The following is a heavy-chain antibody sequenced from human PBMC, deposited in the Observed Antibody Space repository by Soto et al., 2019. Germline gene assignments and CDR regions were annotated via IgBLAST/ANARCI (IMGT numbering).Heavy chain of an antibody. CDR1: GYTLTTYS. J-gene: IGHJ3*02. CDR3: ARGNSGAFDI. D-gene: IGHD6-19*01. Sequence: QVQLVQSGAEVKKPGASVKVSCKASGYTLTTYSMHWVRQAPGQRLEWMGWMNPLNGDTKYSQRFQGRLTISRDTSASTAYMELSSLRSEDTALYYCARGNSGAFDIWGQGTMGTVSS. CDR2: MNPLNGDT. V-gene: IGHV1-3*01.